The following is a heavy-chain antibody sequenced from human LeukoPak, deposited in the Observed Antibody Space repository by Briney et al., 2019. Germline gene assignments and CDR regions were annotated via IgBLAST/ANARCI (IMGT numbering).Heavy chain of an antibody. J-gene: IGHJ4*02. D-gene: IGHD2-15*01. CDR1: GFTYSSYW. Sequence: GGSLRLXCAASGFTYSSYWMSWVRRAPGKGLEWVANIKQDGSEKYYVDSVKGQFTISRDNAKNSLYLQMNSLRAEDTAVYYCARDPYCSGGSCYLDYWGQGTLVTVSS. CDR2: IKQDGSEK. V-gene: IGHV3-7*01. CDR3: ARDPYCSGGSCYLDY.